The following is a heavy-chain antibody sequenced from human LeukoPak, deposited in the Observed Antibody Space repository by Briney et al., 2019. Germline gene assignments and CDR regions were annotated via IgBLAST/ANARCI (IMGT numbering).Heavy chain of an antibody. CDR1: GGSFSGYY. J-gene: IGHJ5*02. V-gene: IGHV4-34*01. CDR3: ARGRRHWTAIHIMAEVSLGKDWFDP. D-gene: IGHD2-21*01. CDR2: INHSGST. Sequence: SETLSLTCAVYGGSFSGYYWSWIRQPPGKGLEWIGEINHSGSTNYNPSLKSRVTISVDTSKNQFSLKLSSVTAADTAVYYCARGRRHWTAIHIMAEVSLGKDWFDPWGQGTLVTVSS.